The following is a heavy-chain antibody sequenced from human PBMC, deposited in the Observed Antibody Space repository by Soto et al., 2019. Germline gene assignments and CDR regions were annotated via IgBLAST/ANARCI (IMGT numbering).Heavy chain of an antibody. CDR2: IYWDDDK. Sequence: QITLKESGPPLVKPTQTLTLTCTFSGFSLSTSGVGVGWIRQPPGKALEWLALIYWDDDKRYSPSLKSRLTIPKDTPKNPVVLTMTHMDPVETATYYRAHSPDYYGSGSYRGPPPHNWFDPWGQGTLVTVSS. CDR3: AHSPDYYGSGSYRGPPPHNWFDP. CDR1: GFSLSTSGVG. J-gene: IGHJ5*02. V-gene: IGHV2-5*02. D-gene: IGHD3-10*01.